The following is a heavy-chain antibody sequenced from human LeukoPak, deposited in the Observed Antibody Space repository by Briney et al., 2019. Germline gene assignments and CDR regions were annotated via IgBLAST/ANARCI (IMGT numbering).Heavy chain of an antibody. V-gene: IGHV3-7*01. J-gene: IGHJ2*01. CDR2: IKQSGSEK. D-gene: IGHD5-12*01. CDR1: GVTFSSYW. Sequence: GESLRLSCAASGVTFSSYWMSWVRQAPGKGLEWVANIKQSGSEKYYVDSVKGRFTISRDNAKNSLYLQMNSLRAEDTAVYYCARDIRYVPYWYFDLGGRGTLVTVSS. CDR3: ARDIRYVPYWYFDL.